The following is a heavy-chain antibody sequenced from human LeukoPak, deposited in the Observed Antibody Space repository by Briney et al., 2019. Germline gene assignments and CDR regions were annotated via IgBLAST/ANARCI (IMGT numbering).Heavy chain of an antibody. D-gene: IGHD4-17*01. V-gene: IGHV3-30*03. CDR2: ISYDGSKK. Sequence: PGGSLRLSCAAFGFTFSSYGMHWVRPAPGKGLEWVAVISYDGSKKYYAESVKGRFTISRDNSKNTLYLQMNSLRAEDTAVYSCAIGGYGDYVEAFDYWGQGTLVTVSS. CDR1: GFTFSSYG. J-gene: IGHJ4*02. CDR3: AIGGYGDYVEAFDY.